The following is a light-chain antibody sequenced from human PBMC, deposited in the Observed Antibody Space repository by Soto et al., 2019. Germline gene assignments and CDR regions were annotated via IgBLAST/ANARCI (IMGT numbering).Light chain of an antibody. V-gene: IGKV3-11*01. CDR2: DAS. CDR1: QSVSSY. CDR3: QQRRNWPPWT. Sequence: EIVLTQSPATLSLSPGERATLSCRASQSVSSYLAWYQQKPGQAPRLLIYDASNMATGIPARFSGSGSGTDLTLTSSSLEPEDFAVYYCQQRRNWPPWTFGQGTKVEIK. J-gene: IGKJ1*01.